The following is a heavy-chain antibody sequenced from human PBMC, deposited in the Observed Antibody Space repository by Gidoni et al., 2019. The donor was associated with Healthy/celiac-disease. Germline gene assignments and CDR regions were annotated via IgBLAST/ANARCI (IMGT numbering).Heavy chain of an antibody. CDR1: GFTVSSNY. CDR3: AREAGGPFDY. Sequence: EVQLVESGGGLVQPGGSLSLSCAASGFTVSSNYMSWDRQAPGKGLEWVSVIYSGGSTYYADSVKGRFTISRDNSKNTLYLQRNSLRAEDTAVYYCAREAGGPFDYWGQGTLVTVSS. CDR2: IYSGGST. V-gene: IGHV3-66*01. J-gene: IGHJ4*02. D-gene: IGHD3-16*01.